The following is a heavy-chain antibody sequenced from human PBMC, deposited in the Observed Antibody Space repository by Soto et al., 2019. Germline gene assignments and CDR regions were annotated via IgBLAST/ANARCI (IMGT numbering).Heavy chain of an antibody. CDR3: ARVYCSSTSCYYYYGMDV. V-gene: IGHV1-3*01. Sequence: ASVKVSCKASGYTFTSYAMHCVRQAPGQRLEWMGWINAGNGNTKYSQKFQGRVTITRDTSASTAYMELSSLRSEDMAVYYCARVYCSSTSCYYYYGMDVWGQGTTVTVSS. D-gene: IGHD2-2*01. CDR2: INAGNGNT. CDR1: GYTFTSYA. J-gene: IGHJ6*02.